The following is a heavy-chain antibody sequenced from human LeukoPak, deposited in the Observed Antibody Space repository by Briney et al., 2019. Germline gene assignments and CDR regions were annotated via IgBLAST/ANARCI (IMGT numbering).Heavy chain of an antibody. CDR1: GGSISSGSYY. J-gene: IGHJ3*02. V-gene: IGHV4-61*02. CDR2: IYTSGST. Sequence: PSETLSLTCTVSGGSISSGSYYWSWIRQPAGKGLEWIGRIYTSGSTNYNPSLKSRVAISVDTSKNQFSLKLSSVTAADTAVYYCASLLDFWSAGDAFDIWGQGTMVTVSS. D-gene: IGHD3-3*01. CDR3: ASLLDFWSAGDAFDI.